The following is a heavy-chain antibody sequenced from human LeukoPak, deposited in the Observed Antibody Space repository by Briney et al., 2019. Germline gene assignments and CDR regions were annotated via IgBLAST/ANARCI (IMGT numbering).Heavy chain of an antibody. J-gene: IGHJ4*02. D-gene: IGHD4-17*01. CDR1: GGSFSGYY. V-gene: IGHV4-34*01. Sequence: SETLSLTCAVYGGSFSGYYWSWIRQPPGKGLEWIGEINHSGSTNYNPSLKSRVTISVDTSKNQFSLKLSSVTAADTAVYYCAREGEDYGDYAYDYWGQGTLVTVSS. CDR2: INHSGST. CDR3: AREGEDYGDYAYDY.